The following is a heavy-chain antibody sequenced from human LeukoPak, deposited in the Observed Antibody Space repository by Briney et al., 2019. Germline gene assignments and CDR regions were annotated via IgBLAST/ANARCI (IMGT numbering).Heavy chain of an antibody. V-gene: IGHV3-30-3*01. CDR1: GFTFSTYA. Sequence: GGSLRLSCAASGFTFSTYAMHWVRQPPGKGLEWVAVMSFDGGDIQYADSVRGRFTISRDNSKNTLFLQMNGLRTEDTAIYYCARDKWGSIDYWGQGILVTVSS. CDR2: MSFDGGDI. D-gene: IGHD7-27*01. J-gene: IGHJ4*02. CDR3: ARDKWGSIDY.